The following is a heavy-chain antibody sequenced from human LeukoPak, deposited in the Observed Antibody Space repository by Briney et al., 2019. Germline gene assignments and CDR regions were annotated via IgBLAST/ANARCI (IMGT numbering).Heavy chain of an antibody. CDR2: INPNSGGT. Sequence: ASVKVSCKASGYTFTGYYMHWVRQAPGQGLEWMGWINPNSGGTNYAQKFQGRVTMTRDTSISTAYMELSRLRSDDTAVYYCARGLGNYPEIPFDYWGQGTLVTVSS. J-gene: IGHJ4*02. CDR3: ARGLGNYPEIPFDY. V-gene: IGHV1-2*02. CDR1: GYTFTGYY. D-gene: IGHD3-16*02.